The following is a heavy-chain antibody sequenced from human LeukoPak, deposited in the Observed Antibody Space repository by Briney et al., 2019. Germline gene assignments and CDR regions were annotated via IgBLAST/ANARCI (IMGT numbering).Heavy chain of an antibody. J-gene: IGHJ4*02. CDR3: ARDLGQQLAGY. Sequence: GSSVKVSCKASGGTFSSYAISWVRQAPGQGLEWMGRIIPIFGIANYAQKFQGRVTITADKSTSTANMELSSLRSEDTAVYYCARDLGQQLAGYWGQGTLVTVSS. CDR1: GGTFSSYA. V-gene: IGHV1-69*04. D-gene: IGHD6-13*01. CDR2: IIPIFGIA.